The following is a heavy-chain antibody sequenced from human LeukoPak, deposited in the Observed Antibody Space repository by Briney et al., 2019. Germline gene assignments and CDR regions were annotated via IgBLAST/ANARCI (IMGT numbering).Heavy chain of an antibody. V-gene: IGHV1-18*01. Sequence: ASVKVSCKASGYTFTTYGISWVRLAPGHGLEWMGYISGRSDDENYADNFQGRLTMTTDTSTNTAYMELGSLTSDDTAVYYCARDWDGRTDCFDPWGQGTLVTVSS. J-gene: IGHJ5*02. CDR1: GYTFTTYG. D-gene: IGHD1-26*01. CDR2: ISGRSDDE. CDR3: ARDWDGRTDCFDP.